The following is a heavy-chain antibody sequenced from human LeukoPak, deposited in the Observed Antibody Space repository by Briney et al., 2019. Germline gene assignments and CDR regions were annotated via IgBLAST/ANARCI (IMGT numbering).Heavy chain of an antibody. V-gene: IGHV3-9*01. J-gene: IGHJ4*02. Sequence: PGRSLRLSCAASGFTFDDYAMHWVRQAPGKGLEWVSGITWNSGNIAYADSVKGRFTIFRDNAKNSLYLQMNSLRAEDAALYHCAKSRDSNTWYYFDYWGQGTLVTVSS. CDR2: ITWNSGNI. CDR3: AKSRDSNTWYYFDY. D-gene: IGHD3-22*01. CDR1: GFTFDDYA.